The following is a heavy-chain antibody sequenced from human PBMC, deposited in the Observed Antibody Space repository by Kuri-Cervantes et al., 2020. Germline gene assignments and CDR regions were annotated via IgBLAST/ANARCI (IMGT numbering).Heavy chain of an antibody. J-gene: IGHJ6*02. CDR2: ISSSGSTI. V-gene: IGHV3-11*04. Sequence: LSLTCAASGFTFSDYYMSWIRQAPGKGLEWVSYISSSGSTIYYADSVKGRFTISRDNAKNSLYLQMNSLRAEDTAVYYCARDNWGYDFWSGYYHYYYYGMDVCGQAIT. CDR3: ARDNWGYDFWSGYYHYYYYGMDV. CDR1: GFTFSDYY. D-gene: IGHD3-3*01.